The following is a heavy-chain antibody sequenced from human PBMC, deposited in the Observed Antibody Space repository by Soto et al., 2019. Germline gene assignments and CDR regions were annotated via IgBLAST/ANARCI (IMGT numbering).Heavy chain of an antibody. J-gene: IGHJ4*01. D-gene: IGHD3-16*02. CDR3: GPLGELSRFDY. CDR1: GFTVSSNY. Sequence: EVQLVESGGGLVQPGGSLRLSCAASGFTVSSNYMSWVRQAPGKGLEWVSVIYSGGSTYYADSVKGRFTISRDNSKSTLNLQRNSVRSEDTAVYYCGPLGELSRFDYWGHGTLVNV. V-gene: IGHV3-66*01. CDR2: IYSGGST.